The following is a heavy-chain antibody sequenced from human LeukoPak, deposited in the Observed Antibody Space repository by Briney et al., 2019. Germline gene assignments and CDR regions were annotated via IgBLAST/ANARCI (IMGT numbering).Heavy chain of an antibody. V-gene: IGHV4-34*01. CDR1: GGSFSGYY. D-gene: IGHD4-11*01. CDR3: ARMTAVDQTTDY. Sequence: PSETLSLTCAVYGGSFSGYYWSWIRQPPGKGLEWIGEINHSGSTNYNPSLKSRVTISVDTSKNQFSLKLSSVTAADTAVYYCARMTAVDQTTDYWGQGTLVTVSS. CDR2: INHSGST. J-gene: IGHJ4*02.